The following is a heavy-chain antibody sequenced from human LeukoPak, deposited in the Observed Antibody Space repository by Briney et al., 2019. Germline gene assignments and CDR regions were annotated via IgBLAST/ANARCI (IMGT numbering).Heavy chain of an antibody. Sequence: PGGSLRLSCAASGFTFSSYAMHWVRQAPGKGLEWVAVISYDGSNKYYADSVKGRFTISRDNSKNTLYLQMNSLRAEDTAVYYCAKGASGETIDYWGQGTLVTVSS. CDR2: ISYDGSNK. CDR1: GFTFSSYA. V-gene: IGHV3-30*04. D-gene: IGHD3-10*01. CDR3: AKGASGETIDY. J-gene: IGHJ4*02.